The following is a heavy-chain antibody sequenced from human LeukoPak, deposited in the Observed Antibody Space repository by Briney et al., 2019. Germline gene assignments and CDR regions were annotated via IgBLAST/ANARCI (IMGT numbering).Heavy chain of an antibody. CDR2: IYTSGST. CDR3: ARDSPLKRGVDY. Sequence: SQTLSLTCTVSGGSISSGSYYWSWIRQPAGKGLEWIGRIYTSGSTNYNPSLKSRVTISVDTSKNQFSLKLSSVTAADTAVYYCARDSPLKRGVDYWGQGTLVTVSS. V-gene: IGHV4-61*02. CDR1: GGSISSGSYY. D-gene: IGHD3-10*01. J-gene: IGHJ4*02.